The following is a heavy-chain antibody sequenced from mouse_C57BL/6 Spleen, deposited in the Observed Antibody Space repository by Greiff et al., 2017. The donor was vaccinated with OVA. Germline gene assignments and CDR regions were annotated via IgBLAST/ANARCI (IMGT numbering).Heavy chain of an antibody. Sequence: QVQLQQSGAELVKPGASVKISCKASGYAFSSYWMNWVKQRPGKGLEWIGQIYPGDGDTNYNGKFKGKATLTADKSSSTAYMQLSSLTSEDSAVYFCAREGNMITRFAYWGQGTLVTVSA. J-gene: IGHJ3*01. CDR3: AREGNMITRFAY. V-gene: IGHV1-80*01. D-gene: IGHD2-4*01. CDR2: IYPGDGDT. CDR1: GYAFSSYW.